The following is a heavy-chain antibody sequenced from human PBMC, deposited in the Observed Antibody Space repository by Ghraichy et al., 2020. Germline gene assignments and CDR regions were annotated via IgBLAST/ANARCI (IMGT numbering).Heavy chain of an antibody. V-gene: IGHV4-59*08. Sequence: SETLSLTCTVSGGSISSSYWSWIRRPPGKGLEWIGYIYYSGSTNYNPSLKSRVTTSVDTSKNQFSLKLNSVTAADTAVYYCARGGLNWFDPWGQGTLVTVSS. CDR3: ARGGLNWFDP. CDR2: IYYSGST. CDR1: GGSISSSY. J-gene: IGHJ5*02.